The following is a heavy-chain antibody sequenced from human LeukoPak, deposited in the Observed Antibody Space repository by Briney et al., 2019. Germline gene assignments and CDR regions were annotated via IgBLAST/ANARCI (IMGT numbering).Heavy chain of an antibody. V-gene: IGHV4-59*01. Sequence: SETLSLTCTVSGGSINSYYWICIRQPPGKGLEWIGYISYSGSTNYNPSLKSRVTISVDTSKNLFFLKLTSVTAADTALYYCARGNANWGQGTLVTVSS. CDR1: GGSINSYY. J-gene: IGHJ4*02. CDR2: ISYSGST. CDR3: ARGNAN.